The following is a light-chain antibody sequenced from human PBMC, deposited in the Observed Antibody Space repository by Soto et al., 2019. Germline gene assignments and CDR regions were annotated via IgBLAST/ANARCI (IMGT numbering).Light chain of an antibody. CDR2: GAS. V-gene: IGKV3-15*01. CDR1: QSVSTN. CDR3: LQYNNWPRT. J-gene: IGKJ1*01. Sequence: VMTHSPATLSVSPGERATLSCRASQSVSTNLAWYQQKPGQAPRLLIYGASTRATGIPARFSGSGSGTEFTLTISSLQSEDFAVYYCLQYNNWPRTFGQGTKVDIK.